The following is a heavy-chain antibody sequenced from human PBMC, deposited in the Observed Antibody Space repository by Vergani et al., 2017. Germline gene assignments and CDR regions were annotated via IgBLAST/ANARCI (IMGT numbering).Heavy chain of an antibody. CDR3: AKDGYDFWSGYLHYYYYYGMDV. V-gene: IGHV3-30*18. J-gene: IGHJ6*02. Sequence: QVQLVESGGGVVQPGRSLRLSCAASGFTFSSYGMHWVRQAPGKGLEWVAVISYDGSNKYYADSVKGRFTISRDNSKNTLYLQMNSLRAEDTAVYYCAKDGYDFWSGYLHYYYYYGMDVWGQGTTVTVSS. CDR1: GFTFSSYG. CDR2: ISYDGSNK. D-gene: IGHD3-3*01.